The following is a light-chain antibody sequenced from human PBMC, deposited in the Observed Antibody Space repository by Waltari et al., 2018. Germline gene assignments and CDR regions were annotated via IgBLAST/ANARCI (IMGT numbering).Light chain of an antibody. CDR3: QQYHTYKM. CDR2: DAS. J-gene: IGKJ1*01. V-gene: IGKV1-5*01. Sequence: DIQMPQSPSTLSASIGDRATITCRASQSIIGRLAWDQQKPGKAPKLLICDASSLEYGVPSRFSGSGYGTEFTLTISSLQPDDSATYYCQQYHTYKMFGQGTKVEI. CDR1: QSIIGR.